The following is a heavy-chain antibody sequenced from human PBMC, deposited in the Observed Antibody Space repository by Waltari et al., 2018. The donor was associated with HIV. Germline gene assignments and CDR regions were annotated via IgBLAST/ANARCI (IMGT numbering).Heavy chain of an antibody. V-gene: IGHV3-23*01. CDR1: GFPFSNYD. J-gene: IGHJ4*02. CDR3: AQDPRSYGWSRFGN. D-gene: IGHD3-10*01. CDR2: ITVNGVNT. Sequence: EVQLLESGGGLVQPGGSLRLSCAASGFPFSNYDLNWVRQTPGRGLEWVSAITVNGVNTYYADSVRGRFTISRDDSKNTLFLQMNSLRAEDTAVYYCAQDPRSYGWSRFGNWGQGTLVTVSS.